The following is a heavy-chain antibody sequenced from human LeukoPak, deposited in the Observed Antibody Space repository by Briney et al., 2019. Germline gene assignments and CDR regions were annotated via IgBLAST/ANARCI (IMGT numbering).Heavy chain of an antibody. J-gene: IGHJ4*02. CDR3: ARGPYGSGTSDY. V-gene: IGHV1-69*16. Sequence: SVKVSRKASGGTFSSYTISWVRQTPGQGLEWMGRIIPILGIANYAQKFQGRVTITTDESTSTAYMELSSLRSEDTAVYYCARGPYGSGTSDYWGQGTLVTVSS. CDR1: GGTFSSYT. CDR2: IIPILGIA. D-gene: IGHD3-10*01.